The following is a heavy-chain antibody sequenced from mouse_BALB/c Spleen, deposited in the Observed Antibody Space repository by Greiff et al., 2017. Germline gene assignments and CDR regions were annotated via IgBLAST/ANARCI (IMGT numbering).Heavy chain of an antibody. Sequence: EVQLVESGGGLVKPGGSLKLSCAASGFTFSSYTMSWVRQTPEKRLEWVATISSGGSYTYYPDSVKGRFTISRDNAKYTLYLQMSSLKSEDTAMYYCTREREGGYYFDYWGQGTTVTVSS. CDR2: ISSGGSYT. CDR3: TREREGGYYFDY. J-gene: IGHJ2*01. V-gene: IGHV5-6-4*01. CDR1: GFTFSSYT. D-gene: IGHD1-1*02.